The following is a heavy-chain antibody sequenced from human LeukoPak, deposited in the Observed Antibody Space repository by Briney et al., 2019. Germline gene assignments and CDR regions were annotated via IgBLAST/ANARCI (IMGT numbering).Heavy chain of an antibody. CDR1: GYTFTGYY. J-gene: IGHJ5*02. V-gene: IGHV1-2*02. Sequence: GASVKVSCKASGYTFTGYYMHWVRQAPGQGLEWMGWINPNSGGTNYAQKFQGRVTMTRDTSISTAYMELSRLRSDDTAVYYCARVTVLLWFGELMPKGWFDPWGQGTLVTVSS. CDR3: ARVTVLLWFGELMPKGWFDP. CDR2: INPNSGGT. D-gene: IGHD3-10*01.